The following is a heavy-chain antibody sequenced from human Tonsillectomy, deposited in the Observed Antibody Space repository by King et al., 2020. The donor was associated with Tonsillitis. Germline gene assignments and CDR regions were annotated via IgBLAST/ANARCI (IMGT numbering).Heavy chain of an antibody. J-gene: IGHJ6*02. CDR3: AKDIGSGGSGMIGMDV. CDR2: IYSGGSST. V-gene: IGHV3-23*03. Sequence: VQLVESGGGLVQPGGSLRLSCAVSGFTFSSYAMSWVRQAPGKGLEWVSVIYSGGSSTYYADSVKGRFTISRDNSKNTLYLQMNSLRAEDTAVYYCAKDIGSGGSGMIGMDVWGQGTTVTVSS. CDR1: GFTFSSYA. D-gene: IGHD3-10*01.